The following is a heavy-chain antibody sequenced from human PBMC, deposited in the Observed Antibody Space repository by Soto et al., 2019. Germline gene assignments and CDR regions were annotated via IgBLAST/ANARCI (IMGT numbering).Heavy chain of an antibody. CDR1: GFTFSSYS. V-gene: IGHV3-21*01. D-gene: IGHD2-15*01. CDR2: ISSSSSYI. J-gene: IGHJ6*02. Sequence: EVQLVESGGGLVKPGGSLRLSCAASGFTFSSYSMNWVRQAPGKGLEWVSSISSSSSYIYYADSVKGRFTISRDNAKNSLYLQMNSLRAEVTAVYYCSRGAAPNYCYVMYVWCQGTTVTVSS. CDR3: SRGAAPNYCYVMYV.